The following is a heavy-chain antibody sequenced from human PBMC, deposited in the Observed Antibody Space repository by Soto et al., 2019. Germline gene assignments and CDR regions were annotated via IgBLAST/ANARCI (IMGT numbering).Heavy chain of an antibody. CDR2: INHLGSI. D-gene: IGHD2-21*01. J-gene: IGHJ6*03. CDR1: GGSLSDYF. V-gene: IGHV4-34*01. CDR3: ARGGISHWAYFYYMDV. Sequence: SETLSLTCVVSGGSLSDYFWSWIRQPPGMALEWIGEINHLGSINYNPSLKSRVTMSVDTSKNQFSLTLNSVTAADTATYYCARGGISHWAYFYYMDVWDRGTTVTVSS.